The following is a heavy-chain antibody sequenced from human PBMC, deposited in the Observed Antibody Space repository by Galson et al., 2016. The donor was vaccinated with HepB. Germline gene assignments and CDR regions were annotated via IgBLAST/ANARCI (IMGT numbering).Heavy chain of an antibody. D-gene: IGHD6-13*01. Sequence: SLRLSCAASGFSFSNSGMSWVRQAPGKGLEWVALIWYDGSNQYYADSVKGRFTISRDNSKNTLYLQMNSLRDEDTAVYYCARAAASIAVAYLDYWGQGTLVTVSS. CDR1: GFSFSNSG. J-gene: IGHJ4*02. CDR3: ARAAASIAVAYLDY. CDR2: IWYDGSNQ. V-gene: IGHV3-33*08.